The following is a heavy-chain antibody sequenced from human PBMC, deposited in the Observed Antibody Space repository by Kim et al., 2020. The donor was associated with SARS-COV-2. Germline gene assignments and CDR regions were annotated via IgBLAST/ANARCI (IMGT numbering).Heavy chain of an antibody. CDR1: GGSFSGYY. Sequence: SETLSLTCAVYGGSFSGYYWSWIRQPPGKGLEWIGEINHSGSTNYNPSLKSRVTISVDTSKNQFSLKLSSVTAADTAVYYCARVREGATVVTNWFDPWGQGTLVTVSS. CDR2: INHSGST. CDR3: ARVREGATVVTNWFDP. D-gene: IGHD4-17*01. J-gene: IGHJ5*02. V-gene: IGHV4-34*01.